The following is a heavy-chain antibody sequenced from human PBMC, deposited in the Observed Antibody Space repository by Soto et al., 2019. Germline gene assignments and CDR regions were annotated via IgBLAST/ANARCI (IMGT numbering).Heavy chain of an antibody. D-gene: IGHD3-9*01. Sequence: GGSLRLSCAASGFTFSSYAMSWVRQAPGKGLEWVSAISGSGGSTYCADSVKGRFTISRDNSKNTLYVQMNSLRAEDTAVYYCAKDEDILTGPFDYWGQGTLVTVS. CDR2: ISGSGGST. V-gene: IGHV3-23*01. CDR3: AKDEDILTGPFDY. J-gene: IGHJ4*02. CDR1: GFTFSSYA.